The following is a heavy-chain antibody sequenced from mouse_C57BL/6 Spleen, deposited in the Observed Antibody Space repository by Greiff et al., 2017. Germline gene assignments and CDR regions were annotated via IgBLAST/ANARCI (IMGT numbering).Heavy chain of an antibody. CDR2: IRNKANGYTT. V-gene: IGHV7-3*01. J-gene: IGHJ4*01. D-gene: IGHD2-2*01. CDR1: GFTFTDYY. Sequence: EVQLVESGGGLVQPGGSLSLSCAASGFTFTDYYMSWVRQPPGKALEWLGFIRNKANGYTTEYSASVKGRFTISRDNSQSILYLQMNALRAEDSATYYCARSNLLWLDYAMDYWGQGTSVTVSS. CDR3: ARSNLLWLDYAMDY.